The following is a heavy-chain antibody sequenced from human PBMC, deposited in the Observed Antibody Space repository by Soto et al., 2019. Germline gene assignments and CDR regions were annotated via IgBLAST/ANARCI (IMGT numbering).Heavy chain of an antibody. Sequence: GGSLRLSCAASGFTFSSYWMHWVRQAPGKGLVWVSRINSDGSSTSYADSVKGRFTISRDNAKNTLYLQMNSLRAEDTAVYYCASTPIAAAGYYYYGMDVWGQGTTVTVSS. CDR2: INSDGSST. D-gene: IGHD6-13*01. J-gene: IGHJ6*02. CDR1: GFTFSSYW. V-gene: IGHV3-74*01. CDR3: ASTPIAAAGYYYYGMDV.